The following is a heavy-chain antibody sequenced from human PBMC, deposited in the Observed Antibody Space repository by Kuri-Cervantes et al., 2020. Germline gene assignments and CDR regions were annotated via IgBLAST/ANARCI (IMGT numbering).Heavy chain of an antibody. CDR2: ISAYNGNT. CDR1: GYTFTSYG. CDR3: ASLWTPLNCGGDCYLYWYFDL. D-gene: IGHD2-21*01. J-gene: IGHJ2*01. Sequence: ASVKVSCKASGYTFTSYGISWVRQAPGQGLEWMGWISAYNGNTNYAQKLQGRVTMTTDTATSTAYMELRSLSSYDTAVYYRASLWTPLNCGGDCYLYWYFDLWGRGTLVTVSS. V-gene: IGHV1-18*01.